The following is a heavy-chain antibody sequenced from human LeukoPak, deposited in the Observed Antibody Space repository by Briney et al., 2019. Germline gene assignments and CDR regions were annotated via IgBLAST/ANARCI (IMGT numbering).Heavy chain of an antibody. CDR3: ARGYDSSGYYYFDY. D-gene: IGHD3-22*01. CDR2: MNPNSGNT. Sequence: ASVTVSCKASGYTFTSYDMNWVRQAPGQGLEWMGWMNPNSGNTDYAQKFQGRVTITRNTSISTAYMELSSLRSEDTAVYYCARGYDSSGYYYFDYWGQGTLVTVSS. V-gene: IGHV1-8*03. CDR1: GYTFTSYD. J-gene: IGHJ4*02.